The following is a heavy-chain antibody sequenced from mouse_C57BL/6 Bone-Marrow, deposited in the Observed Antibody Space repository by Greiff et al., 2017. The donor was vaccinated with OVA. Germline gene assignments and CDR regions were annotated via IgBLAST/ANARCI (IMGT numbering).Heavy chain of an antibody. Sequence: VKLVESGAELARPGASVKMSCKASGYTFTSYTMHWVKQRPGQGLEWIGYINPSSGYTKYNQKFKDKATLTADKSSSTAYMQLSSLTSEDSAVYDCATLQTAEGTWFAYWGQGTLVTVSA. CDR1: GYTFTSYT. CDR2: INPSSGYT. CDR3: ATLQTAEGTWFAY. J-gene: IGHJ3*01. V-gene: IGHV1-4*01. D-gene: IGHD3-2*02.